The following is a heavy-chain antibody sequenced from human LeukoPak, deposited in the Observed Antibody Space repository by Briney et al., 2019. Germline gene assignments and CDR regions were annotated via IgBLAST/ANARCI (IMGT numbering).Heavy chain of an antibody. J-gene: IGHJ6*03. CDR1: GYTLTGSY. CDR2: INPNIGGP. V-gene: IGHV1-2*02. Sequence: ASVKVSCKASGYTLTGSYMHWVRQAPGQGLEWMGWINPNIGGPNYAQTLQGRVTMTRDTSLSTAYIWLSRPRYHGTALYICSRARWTVTMFRGVPVYYYYMDVWGKGTTVTISS. CDR3: SRARWTVTMFRGVPVYYYYMDV. D-gene: IGHD3-10*01.